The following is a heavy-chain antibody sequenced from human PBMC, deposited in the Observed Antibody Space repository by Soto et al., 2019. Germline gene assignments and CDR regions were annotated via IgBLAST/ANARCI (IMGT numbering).Heavy chain of an antibody. Sequence: QVQLVQSGAEVKKPGSSVKVSCKASGGTFSSYAISWVRQAPGQGLEWMGGIIPIFGTANYAQKFQGRVTITADESTSTAYMELSSLGSGDTAVYYCARPLTGQRYSYGMDVWGQGTTVTVSS. D-gene: IGHD3-9*01. CDR2: IIPIFGTA. CDR3: ARPLTGQRYSYGMDV. V-gene: IGHV1-69*12. CDR1: GGTFSSYA. J-gene: IGHJ6*02.